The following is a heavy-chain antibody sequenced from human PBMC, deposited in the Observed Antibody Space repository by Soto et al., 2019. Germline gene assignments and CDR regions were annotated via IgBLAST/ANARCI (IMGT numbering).Heavy chain of an antibody. CDR2: IDPSDSYT. Sequence: GESLKISCKGSGYSFTSYWISWVRQMPGKGLEWMGRIDPSDSYTNYSPSFQGHVTISADKSISTAYLQWSSLKASDTAMYYCAIIAPGYSGSWYRFDPWGQGTLVTVSS. V-gene: IGHV5-10-1*01. CDR1: GYSFTSYW. D-gene: IGHD6-13*01. CDR3: AIIAPGYSGSWYRFDP. J-gene: IGHJ5*02.